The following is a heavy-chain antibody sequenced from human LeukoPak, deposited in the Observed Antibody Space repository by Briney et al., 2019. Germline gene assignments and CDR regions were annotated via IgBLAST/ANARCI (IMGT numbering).Heavy chain of an antibody. J-gene: IGHJ4*02. Sequence: SETLSLTCTVSGGSISSYYWSRIRQPPGKGLEWIGYIYYSGSTNYNPSLKSRVTISVDTSKNQFSLKLSSVTAADTAVYYCARDILNGYGWLDWGQGTLVTVSP. CDR3: ARDILNGYGWLD. CDR1: GGSISSYY. CDR2: IYYSGST. V-gene: IGHV4-59*01. D-gene: IGHD3-9*01.